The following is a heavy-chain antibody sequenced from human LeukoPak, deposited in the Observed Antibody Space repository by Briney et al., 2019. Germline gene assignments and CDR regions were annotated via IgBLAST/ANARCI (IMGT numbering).Heavy chain of an antibody. CDR3: ARGRDRGVVVVAAMSGMDV. J-gene: IGHJ6*02. CDR2: INHSGST. D-gene: IGHD2-15*01. V-gene: IGHV4-34*01. Sequence: SETLSLTCAVYGGSFSGYYWSWIRQPPGKGLEWIGEINHSGSTNYIPSLKSRVTISVDTSKNQFSLKLSSVTAADTAVYYCARGRDRGVVVVAAMSGMDVWGQGTTVTVSS. CDR1: GGSFSGYY.